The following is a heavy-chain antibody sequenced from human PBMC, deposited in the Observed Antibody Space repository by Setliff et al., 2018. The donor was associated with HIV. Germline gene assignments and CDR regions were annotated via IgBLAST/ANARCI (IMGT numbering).Heavy chain of an antibody. V-gene: IGHV1-8*03. Sequence: GASVKVSCKASGYTFTNYDIYWLRQASGQGLEWMGWMNPNSGNTGYAQKFQGRVTITRNTTISTAFMELSSLRSEDTAVYYCARGRPFRGAVAGPAHFAYWGQGTLVTVS. J-gene: IGHJ4*02. CDR3: ARGRPFRGAVAGPAHFAY. CDR2: MNPNSGNT. D-gene: IGHD6-19*01. CDR1: GYTFTNYD.